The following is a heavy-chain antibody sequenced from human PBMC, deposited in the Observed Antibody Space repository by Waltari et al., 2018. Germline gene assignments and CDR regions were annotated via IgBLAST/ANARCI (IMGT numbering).Heavy chain of an antibody. Sequence: EVQLVESGGGLVQPGGYLRLYCAAGAFTFSSCTMNWVRQAPGKGLEWVSYISSSSKTIYYADSVKGLFTISRDNAKNSLYLQMNSLRAEDTAVYYCARDPSNLDYWGQGTLVTVSS. CDR1: AFTFSSCT. CDR2: ISSSSKTI. J-gene: IGHJ4*02. CDR3: ARDPSNLDY. V-gene: IGHV3-48*01.